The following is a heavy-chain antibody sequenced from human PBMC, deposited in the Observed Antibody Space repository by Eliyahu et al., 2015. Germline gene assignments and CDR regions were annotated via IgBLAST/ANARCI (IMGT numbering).Heavy chain of an antibody. V-gene: IGHV3-33*05. CDR1: GFTFXGYA. J-gene: IGHJ4*02. D-gene: IGHD5-18*01. Sequence: QVQLVESGGGVVQPGGSLXLXCVASGFTFXGYALLLFRQAPGKGLEWVTVISYDGSNKHYIDSVKGRFTISRDISKNTLYLEMDSLRREDTAVYYCAKSAGYNYGYSLDSWGQGTLVTVSS. CDR3: AKSAGYNYGYSLDS. CDR2: ISYDGSNK.